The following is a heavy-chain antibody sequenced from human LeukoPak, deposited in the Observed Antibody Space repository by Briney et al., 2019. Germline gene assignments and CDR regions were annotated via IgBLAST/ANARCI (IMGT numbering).Heavy chain of an antibody. CDR1: GFTFSSYG. CDR3: AKDRVSVYYYDSSGYYYFDY. Sequence: PGGSLRLSCAASGFTFSSYGMHWVRQAPGKGLEWVAFIRYDGSNKYYADSVKGRFTISRDNSKNTLYLQMNSLRAEDTAVYYCAKDRVSVYYYDSSGYYYFDYWGQGTLVTVSS. D-gene: IGHD3-22*01. CDR2: IRYDGSNK. J-gene: IGHJ4*02. V-gene: IGHV3-30*02.